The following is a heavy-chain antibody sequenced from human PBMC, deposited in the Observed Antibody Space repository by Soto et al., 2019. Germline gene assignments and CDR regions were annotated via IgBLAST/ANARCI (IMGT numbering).Heavy chain of an antibody. V-gene: IGHV3-23*01. D-gene: IGHD2-2*01. J-gene: IGHJ4*02. CDR2: ISTSGGST. Sequence: PGGSLRLSCEASGFTFSNYAMSWVRQAPGKGLEWVSGISTSGGSTFYADSVKGRFAISRDNSKNTLFLLMSGLRAEDTAVYYCAKSKPLVPAASDYFDYWGPGTLVTVSS. CDR3: AKSKPLVPAASDYFDY. CDR1: GFTFSNYA.